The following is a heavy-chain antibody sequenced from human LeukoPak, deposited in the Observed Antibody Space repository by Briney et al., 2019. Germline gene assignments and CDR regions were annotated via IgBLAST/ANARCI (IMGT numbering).Heavy chain of an antibody. CDR2: IKQDGSEE. CDR1: GLIFSSYW. Sequence: GGSLRLSCAASGLIFSSYWMSWARQAPGKGLEWLANIKQDGSEEYYVDSVKGRFTISRDNAKNSLYLQMNSLRAEDTAVYYCARHRRYCSGGSCYSGYYFDSWGPGTLVTVSS. D-gene: IGHD2-15*01. J-gene: IGHJ4*02. CDR3: ARHRRYCSGGSCYSGYYFDS. V-gene: IGHV3-7*03.